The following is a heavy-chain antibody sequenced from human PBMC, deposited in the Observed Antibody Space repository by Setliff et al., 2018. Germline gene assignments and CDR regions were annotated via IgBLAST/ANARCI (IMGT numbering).Heavy chain of an antibody. CDR2: IYYSGGA. V-gene: IGHV4-59*01. Sequence: PSETLSLTCSVSGDSINHFFRTWVRLSPGKGLEWIGYIYYSGGATYNPSLRGRASIAIGASKAHFSLDLRTVTTADTAVYYCARDASFGFDVWGPGITVT. CDR3: ARDASFGFDV. D-gene: IGHD2-2*01. J-gene: IGHJ6*02. CDR1: GDSINHFF.